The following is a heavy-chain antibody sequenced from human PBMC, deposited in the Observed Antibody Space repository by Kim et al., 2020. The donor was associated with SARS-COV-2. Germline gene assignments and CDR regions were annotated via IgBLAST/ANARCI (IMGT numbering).Heavy chain of an antibody. CDR3: ATAPPYYYGSGSWFDP. D-gene: IGHD3-10*01. CDR1: GYTLTELS. CDR2: FDPEDGET. Sequence: ASVKVCCKVSGYTLTELSMHWVRQAPGKGLEWMGGFDPEDGETIYAQKFQGRVTLTEEPSTDTAYMELRRLRSEDTAVYYRATAPPYYYGSGSWFDPCGQ. J-gene: IGHJ5*02. V-gene: IGHV1-24*01.